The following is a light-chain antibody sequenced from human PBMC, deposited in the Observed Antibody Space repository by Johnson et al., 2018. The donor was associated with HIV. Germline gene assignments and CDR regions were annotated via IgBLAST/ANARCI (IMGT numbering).Light chain of an antibody. V-gene: IGLV1-51*01. CDR1: SSNIGNNY. Sequence: QSVLTQPPSVSAAPGQKVTISCSGTSSNIGNNYVSWYQQFPGTAPKLVIYDNNNRPSGIPDRFYGSKSGTSATLGITGLQTGDEADYYCGTWDSSLSAGGANYVFGTGTKVTVL. CDR3: GTWDSSLSAGGANYV. CDR2: DNN. J-gene: IGLJ1*01.